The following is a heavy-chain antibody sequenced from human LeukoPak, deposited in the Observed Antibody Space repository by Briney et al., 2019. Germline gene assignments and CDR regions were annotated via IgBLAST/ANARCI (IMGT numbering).Heavy chain of an antibody. CDR1: GGSFSGYY. J-gene: IGHJ4*02. CDR2: IYYSGST. V-gene: IGHV4-59*01. D-gene: IGHD5-18*01. CDR3: ARDRGGYSYGYDYFDY. Sequence: KPSETLSLTCAVYGGSFSGYYRSWIRQPPGKGLEWIGYIYYSGSTNYNPSLKSRVTISVDTSKNQFSLKLSSVTAADTAVYYCARDRGGYSYGYDYFDYWGQGTLVTVSS.